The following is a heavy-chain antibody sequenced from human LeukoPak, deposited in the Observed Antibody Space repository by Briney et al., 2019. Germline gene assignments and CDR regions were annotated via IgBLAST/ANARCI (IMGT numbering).Heavy chain of an antibody. D-gene: IGHD5-24*01. CDR1: GYTFTGYY. Sequence: ASVKVSCKASGYTFTGYYMHWVRQAPGQGLEWMGWINPNSGGTNYAQKFQGRVTMTRDTSISTAYMELSRLRSDDTAVYYCARVRDGYNDAYDIWGQGTMVTVSS. CDR2: INPNSGGT. CDR3: ARVRDGYNDAYDI. V-gene: IGHV1-2*02. J-gene: IGHJ3*02.